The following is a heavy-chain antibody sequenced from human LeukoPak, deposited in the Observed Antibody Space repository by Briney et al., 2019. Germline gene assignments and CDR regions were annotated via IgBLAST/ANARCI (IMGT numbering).Heavy chain of an antibody. V-gene: IGHV3-21*01. CDR3: ARELFEGCSGGSCAGLWSDP. CDR2: ISSSSSYI. D-gene: IGHD2-15*01. Sequence: PGGSLRLSCAASGFTFSSYSMNWVRQAPGKGLEWVSSISSSSSYIYYADSVKGRFTISRDNAKNSLYLQMNSLRAEDTAVYYCARELFEGCSGGSCAGLWSDPWGQGTLVTVSS. CDR1: GFTFSSYS. J-gene: IGHJ5*02.